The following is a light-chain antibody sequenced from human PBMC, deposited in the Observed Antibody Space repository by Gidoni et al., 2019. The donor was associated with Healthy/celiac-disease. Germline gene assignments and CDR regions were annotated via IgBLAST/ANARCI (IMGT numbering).Light chain of an antibody. CDR1: QSISSY. V-gene: IGKV1-39*01. J-gene: IGKJ3*01. Sequence: DIQMTHSPSSLSASVGDRVTITCRASQSISSYLNWYQQKPGKAPKLLIYAASSLQSGVPSRFSGSGSGTDFTLTISSLQPEDFATYYCQQSYSTPLFTFXPXTKVDIK. CDR2: AAS. CDR3: QQSYSTPLFT.